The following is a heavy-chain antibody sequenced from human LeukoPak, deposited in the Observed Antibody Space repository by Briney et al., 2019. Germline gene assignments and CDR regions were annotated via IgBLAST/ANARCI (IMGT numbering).Heavy chain of an antibody. CDR2: MNPNSGNT. Sequence: GASVKVSCKASGYTFASYDINWVRQATGQGLEWMGWMNPNSGNTGYAQKFQGRVTMTRNTSISTAYMELSSLRSEDTAVYYCARDKYSSSWYDNFDYWGQGTLVTVSS. J-gene: IGHJ4*02. V-gene: IGHV1-8*01. D-gene: IGHD6-13*01. CDR3: ARDKYSSSWYDNFDY. CDR1: GYTFASYD.